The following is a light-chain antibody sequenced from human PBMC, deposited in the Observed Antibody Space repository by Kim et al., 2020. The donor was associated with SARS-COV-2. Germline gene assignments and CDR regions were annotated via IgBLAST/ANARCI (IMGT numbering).Light chain of an antibody. Sequence: DIQMTQSPSSLSASVGDRVTITCRASQTTSSYLNWYQQKAGKAPKVLIYDTSTLQSGVPSRFSGSGSGTDFTLTISSLQPEDFATYYCQQSYSFGGGTKVDIK. CDR2: DTS. CDR3: QQSYS. J-gene: IGKJ4*01. CDR1: QTTSSY. V-gene: IGKV1-39*01.